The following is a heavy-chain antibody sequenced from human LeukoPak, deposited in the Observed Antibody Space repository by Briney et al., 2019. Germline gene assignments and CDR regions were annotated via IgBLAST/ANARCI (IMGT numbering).Heavy chain of an antibody. CDR1: GFTVSSNY. J-gene: IGHJ4*02. CDR2: IYSGGIT. Sequence: GGSLRLSCAASGFTVSSNYMSWVRQAPGKGLEWVSVIYSGGITYYADSVKGRFTISRDNSKNTLYLQMNSLRAEDTAVYYCARDQGSHFDYWGTRTLVTVSS. CDR3: ARDQGSHFDY. D-gene: IGHD6-13*01. V-gene: IGHV3-66*02.